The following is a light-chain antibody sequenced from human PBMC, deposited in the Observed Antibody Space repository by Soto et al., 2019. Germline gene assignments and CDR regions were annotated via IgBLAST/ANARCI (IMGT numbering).Light chain of an antibody. CDR1: SSDILNFNF. J-gene: IGLJ1*01. CDR2: EVS. Sequence: QSLLTQHASLSGSPGRAITISCTATSSDILNFNFVSWYQQHPGRAPKLILYEVSSRPSGVSNRFSGSKSGNTASLTISGLQADDEADYYCSSYTALAHVFGGGTKVTVL. V-gene: IGLV2-14*01. CDR3: SSYTALAHV.